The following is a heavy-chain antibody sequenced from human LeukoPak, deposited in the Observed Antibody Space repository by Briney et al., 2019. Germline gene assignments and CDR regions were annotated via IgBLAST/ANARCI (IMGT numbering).Heavy chain of an antibody. J-gene: IGHJ6*03. D-gene: IGHD1-26*01. V-gene: IGHV4-59*01. CDR3: ARSGANLYYYYMDV. Sequence: SETLSLPCTVSGGSISSYYWSWIRQPPGKGLEWIGYIYYSGSTNYNPSLKSRVTISVDTSKNQFSLKLSSVTAADTAVYYCARSGANLYYYYMDVWGKGTTVTISS. CDR2: IYYSGST. CDR1: GGSISSYY.